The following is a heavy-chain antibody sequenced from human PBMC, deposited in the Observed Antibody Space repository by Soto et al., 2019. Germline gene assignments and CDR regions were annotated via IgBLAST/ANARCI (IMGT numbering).Heavy chain of an antibody. D-gene: IGHD7-27*01. CDR1: GGSISSSRYY. CDR2: IYYSGST. V-gene: IGHV4-39*01. Sequence: QLQLQESGPGLVKPSETLSLTCTVSGGSISSSRYYWAWIRQPPGKGLEWIGSIYYSGSTYYNPSLKSRVTLSVDTSKNQFSLKLSSVTAADTAVYSCTGESDGDYFDSWGQGTLVTVSS. CDR3: TGESDGDYFDS. J-gene: IGHJ4*02.